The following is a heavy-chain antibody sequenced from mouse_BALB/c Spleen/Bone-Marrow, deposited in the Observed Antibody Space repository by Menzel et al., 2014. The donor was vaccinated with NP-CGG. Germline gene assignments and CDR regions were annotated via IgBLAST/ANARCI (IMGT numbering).Heavy chain of an antibody. V-gene: IGHV14-3*02. CDR3: ARLGLFAY. CDR1: GFNIKDTH. CDR2: IDPANGNT. Sequence: VQLQQSGAELVKPGASVKLSCTASGFNIKDTHMHWVKQRPEQGLEWIGRIDPANGNTKYDPKFQGKATITADTSSNTAYLRRSSVTSEDTAVYCCARLGLFAYWGQGTRVTVSA. J-gene: IGHJ3*01. D-gene: IGHD3-1*01.